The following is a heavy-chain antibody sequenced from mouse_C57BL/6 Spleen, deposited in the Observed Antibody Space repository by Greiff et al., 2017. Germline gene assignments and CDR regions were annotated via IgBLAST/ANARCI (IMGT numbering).Heavy chain of an antibody. CDR1: GYTFTDHT. V-gene: IGHV1-78*01. CDR3: ARSYYGQPSYWYVDV. CDR2: IYPRDGST. D-gene: IGHD1-1*01. J-gene: IGHJ1*03. Sequence: VQLQQSDAELVKPGASVKISCKVSGYTFTDHTIHWMKQRPEQGLEWIGYIYPRDGSTKYNEKFKGKATLTADKSSSTAYMQLNSLTSEDSAVYVCARSYYGQPSYWYVDVWGTGTTVTVSS.